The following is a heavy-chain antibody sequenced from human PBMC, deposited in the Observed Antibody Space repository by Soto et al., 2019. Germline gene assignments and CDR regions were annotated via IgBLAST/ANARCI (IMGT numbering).Heavy chain of an antibody. Sequence: EVQLVESGGGLVQPGESLRLSCAASGFTFSYYWMHWVRQAPGKGLVWVSRIHSAGSSTTYVDYVKGRFTISRDNARNTVYLQMNSLRVEDTAVYYCARGDRGAFDLWGQGTVVTVSS. J-gene: IGHJ3*01. CDR3: ARGDRGAFDL. CDR1: GFTFSYYW. V-gene: IGHV3-74*01. D-gene: IGHD1-26*01. CDR2: IHSAGSST.